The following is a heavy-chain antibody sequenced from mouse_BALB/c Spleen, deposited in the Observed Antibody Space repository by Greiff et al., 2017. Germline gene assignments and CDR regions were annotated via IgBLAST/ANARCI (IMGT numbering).Heavy chain of an antibody. Sequence: EVKLVESGGGLVKPGGSLKLSCAASGFTFSSYAMSWVRQTPEERLEWVASISSGGSTYYTDSVKGRFTISRDNARNILYLQMSSLRSEDTAMYYCARDRAYGSPWFAYWGQGTLVTVSA. V-gene: IGHV5-6-5*01. D-gene: IGHD1-1*02. J-gene: IGHJ3*01. CDR2: ISSGGST. CDR3: ARDRAYGSPWFAY. CDR1: GFTFSSYA.